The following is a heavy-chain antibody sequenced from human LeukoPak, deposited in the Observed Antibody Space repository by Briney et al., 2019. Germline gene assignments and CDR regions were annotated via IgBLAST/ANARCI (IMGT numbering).Heavy chain of an antibody. CDR2: ISGSGSGGST. CDR1: GFTFSSSV. J-gene: IGHJ4*02. CDR3: AKSGYNRFDY. V-gene: IGHV3-23*01. Sequence: PGGSLRLSCAASGFTFSSSVMSWVRQAPGKGLEWVSSISGSGSGGSTYYADSVKGRFTISRDNSKNTLYLQMNSLIAEDTAVYYCAKSGYNRFDYWGQGTRVTVSS. D-gene: IGHD5-24*01.